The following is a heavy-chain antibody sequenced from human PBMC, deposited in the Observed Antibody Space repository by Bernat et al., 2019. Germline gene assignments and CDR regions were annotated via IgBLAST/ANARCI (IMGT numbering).Heavy chain of an antibody. CDR1: GFTFSGST. D-gene: IGHD2-15*01. CDR3: TRRYCSAGNCYSDY. CDR2: IRSKVDNYET. Sequence: EVQLVESGGDLVQPGGSLKLSCAASGFTFSGSTMHWVRQASGKGLEWVGRIRSKVDNYETTYAVSVKGRFTISRDDSKNTAYLQMNSLKTEDTAVYYCTRRYCSAGNCYSDYWGQGTLVTVSS. V-gene: IGHV3-73*02. J-gene: IGHJ4*02.